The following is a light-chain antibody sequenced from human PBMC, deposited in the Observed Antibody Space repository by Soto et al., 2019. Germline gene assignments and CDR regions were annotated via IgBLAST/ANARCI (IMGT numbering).Light chain of an antibody. J-gene: IGKJ3*01. CDR3: QQYSSWPFT. V-gene: IGKV3-15*01. CDR2: GAS. CDR1: QSVSNN. Sequence: EIVLMQSAATLSAFPGEKATLSFGASQSVSNNFAWYHQKPGHAPRPLIYGASTRATGVPARFSGSGSGTEFTLTISSLQSEDSAIYYCQQYSSWPFTVGPGPKVAIE.